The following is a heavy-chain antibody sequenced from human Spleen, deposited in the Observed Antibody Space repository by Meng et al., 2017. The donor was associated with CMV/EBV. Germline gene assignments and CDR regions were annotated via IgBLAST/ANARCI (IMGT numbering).Heavy chain of an antibody. CDR3: ARYYCTSPSCFIDY. Sequence: GESLKISSAASGFTLSNFWMSWVRQAPGKGLEWLAKIGLDGTERDYVDSLKGRITSSKDNAKSSLYLQMHSLRVEDTAVYYCARYYCTSPSCFIDYWGQGTLVTVSS. CDR2: IGLDGTER. D-gene: IGHD2-2*01. V-gene: IGHV3-7*01. CDR1: GFTLSNFW. J-gene: IGHJ4*02.